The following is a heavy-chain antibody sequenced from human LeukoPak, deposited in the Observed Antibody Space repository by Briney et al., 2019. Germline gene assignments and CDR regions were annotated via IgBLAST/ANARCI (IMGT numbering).Heavy chain of an antibody. Sequence: QPGGSLRLSCAASGFSFSSYAMSWVRQAPGKGLEWVSGISGSGGSTYYADSVKGRFTISRDNSKNTLYLQINSLRAEDTAVYYCAKAGCSSTTCYPPKNFDYWGQGTLVTVSS. CDR2: ISGSGGST. D-gene: IGHD2-2*01. CDR1: GFSFSSYA. J-gene: IGHJ4*02. V-gene: IGHV3-23*01. CDR3: AKAGCSSTTCYPPKNFDY.